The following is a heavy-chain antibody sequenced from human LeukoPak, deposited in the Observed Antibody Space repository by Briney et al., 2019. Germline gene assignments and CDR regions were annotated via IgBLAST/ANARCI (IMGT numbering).Heavy chain of an antibody. J-gene: IGHJ3*02. CDR3: ARASSKQLAGYLPDGFDT. CDR2: INSGTGYI. CDR1: AFTFSSYS. Sequence: GGSLRLSCAASAFTFSSYSMSWVRQAPGRGLEWVSSINSGTGYISYADSVKGRFTISRDNGKSSLFLQMNSLRAEDTAVYYCARASSKQLAGYLPDGFDTWGQGTMVTVSS. D-gene: IGHD3-9*01. V-gene: IGHV3-21*01.